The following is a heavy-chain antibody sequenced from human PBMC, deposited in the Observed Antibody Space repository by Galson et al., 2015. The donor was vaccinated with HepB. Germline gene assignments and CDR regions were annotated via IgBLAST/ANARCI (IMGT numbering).Heavy chain of an antibody. J-gene: IGHJ4*02. D-gene: IGHD6-13*01. CDR2: MNPNSGNT. Sequence: SVKVSCKASGYTFTSYDIHWVRQATGQGLEWMGWMNPNSGNTGYAQKFQGRVTMTRNTSISTAYMELSSLRSEDTAVYYCARGRKYSSSWFGISAYWGQGTLVTVSS. CDR3: ARGRKYSSSWFGISAY. CDR1: GYTFTSYD. V-gene: IGHV1-8*01.